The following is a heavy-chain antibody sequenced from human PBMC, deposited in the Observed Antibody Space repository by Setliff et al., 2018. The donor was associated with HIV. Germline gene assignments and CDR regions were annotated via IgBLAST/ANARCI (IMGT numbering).Heavy chain of an antibody. Sequence: GGSLRLSCAVSGFTLSNFWMHWVRQAPGKGLVWVSRINNDGSSATYADSVQGRFTISSDNAKNTLYLQMNSLRAEDTAVYYCARASGYSCNYWGQGTLVTVSS. J-gene: IGHJ4*02. V-gene: IGHV3-74*01. D-gene: IGHD5-18*01. CDR3: ARASGYSCNY. CDR1: GFTLSNFW. CDR2: INNDGSSA.